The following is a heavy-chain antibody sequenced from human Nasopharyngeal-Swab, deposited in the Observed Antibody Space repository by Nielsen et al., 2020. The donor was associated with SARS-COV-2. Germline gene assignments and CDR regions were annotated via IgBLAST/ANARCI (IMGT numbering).Heavy chain of an antibody. D-gene: IGHD3-16*01. V-gene: IGHV3-23*01. Sequence: GESLKISCAASEFTFSSYAMSWVRQAPGKGLEWVSAISGSGGSTYYADSVKGRFTISRDNSKNTLYLQMNSLRAEDTAVYYCAKDYNSVGWGSNKIYYMDVWGKGTTVTVSS. CDR3: AKDYNSVGWGSNKIYYMDV. J-gene: IGHJ6*03. CDR2: ISGSGGST. CDR1: EFTFSSYA.